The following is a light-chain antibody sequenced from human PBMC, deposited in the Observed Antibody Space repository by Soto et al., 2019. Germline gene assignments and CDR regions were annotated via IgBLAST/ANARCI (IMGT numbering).Light chain of an antibody. CDR2: SDD. V-gene: IGLV1-44*01. J-gene: IGLJ3*02. CDR3: AAWGDSLNTWV. CDR1: SSNIGSNA. Sequence: QSVLTQPPSASGTPGQRVTISCSGSSSNIGSNAVSWYQHLPGTAPTILIYSDDQRPSGVPDRFSCSNSGTSASLAISGLRAEDEADYFCAAWGDSLNTWVFGGGTKVTVL.